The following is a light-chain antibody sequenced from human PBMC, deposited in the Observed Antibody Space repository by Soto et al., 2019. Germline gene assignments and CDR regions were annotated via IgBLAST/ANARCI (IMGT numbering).Light chain of an antibody. J-gene: IGLJ1*01. CDR2: EVT. CDR1: SGDIGSYNC. Sequence: QSALTQPASVSGSPGQSITISCTGTSGDIGSYNCVSWYQQHPGKAPKLIIYEVTDRPSGVSNRFSGSKSGNTASLAISGLQAEDEAEYYCSSYTNINTRACVFGTGTKLTVL. V-gene: IGLV2-14*01. CDR3: SSYTNINTRACV.